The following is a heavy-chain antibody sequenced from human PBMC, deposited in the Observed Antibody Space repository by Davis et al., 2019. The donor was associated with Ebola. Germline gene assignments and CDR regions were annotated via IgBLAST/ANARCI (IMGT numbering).Heavy chain of an antibody. Sequence: MPSETLSLTCTVSGGSISSYYWSWIRQPPGKGLEWIGYIYYSGSTNYNPSLKSRVTISVDTSKNQFSLKLSSVTAADTAVYYCARVGYYYDSSGYYYGAFDIWGQGTMVTVSS. CDR2: IYYSGST. V-gene: IGHV4-59*01. D-gene: IGHD3-22*01. CDR3: ARVGYYYDSSGYYYGAFDI. CDR1: GGSISSYY. J-gene: IGHJ3*02.